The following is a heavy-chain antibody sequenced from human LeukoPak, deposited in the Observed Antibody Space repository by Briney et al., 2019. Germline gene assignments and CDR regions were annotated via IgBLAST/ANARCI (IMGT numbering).Heavy chain of an antibody. J-gene: IGHJ6*03. CDR1: GYTFTGYY. CDR3: ARLAAAGTYYYCYYMDV. V-gene: IGHV1-2*06. CDR2: INPNSGGT. Sequence: ASVKVSCEASGYTFTGYYMHWVRQAPGQGLEWMGRINPNSGGTNYAQKFQGRVTMTRDTSISTAYMELSRLRSDDTAVHYCARLAAAGTYYYCYYMDVWGKGTTVTVSS. D-gene: IGHD6-13*01.